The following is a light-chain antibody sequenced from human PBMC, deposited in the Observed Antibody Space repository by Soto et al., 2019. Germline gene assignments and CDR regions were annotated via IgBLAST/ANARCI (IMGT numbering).Light chain of an antibody. CDR1: QSVKTY. V-gene: IGKV3-11*01. Sequence: EIVLTQTPATLSLSPGQRATLSCWASQSVKTYLMWYQHKPGQAPRLLIYDTSNRATGIPDRFSGSGSGTGFTLTIRNLKPEDSAVYYCQQRGNSITFGGGTKVEI. CDR3: QQRGNSIT. CDR2: DTS. J-gene: IGKJ4*02.